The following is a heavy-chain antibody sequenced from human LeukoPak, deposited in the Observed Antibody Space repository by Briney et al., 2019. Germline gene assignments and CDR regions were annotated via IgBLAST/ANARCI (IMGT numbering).Heavy chain of an antibody. CDR3: ARGRYYESSGYFVYYFDY. CDR2: IYYRGST. V-gene: IGHV4-59*01. J-gene: IGHJ4*02. Sequence: PSETLSLTCSVSGGSMSNYYWSWIRQPPGKGLDWIGYIYYRGSTNHNPSLKSRVTISLDTSKNQFSLKVTSVTAADTAVYYCARGRYYESSGYFVYYFDYWGQGTLVTVSS. CDR1: GGSMSNYY. D-gene: IGHD3-22*01.